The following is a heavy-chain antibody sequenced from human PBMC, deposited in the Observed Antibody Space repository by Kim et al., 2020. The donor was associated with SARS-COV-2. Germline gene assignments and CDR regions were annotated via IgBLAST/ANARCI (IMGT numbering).Heavy chain of an antibody. V-gene: IGHV3-9*01. D-gene: IGHD1-1*01. J-gene: IGHJ6*03. Sequence: SIGYADSVKGRFTISRDNAKNSLYLQMNSLRAEDTALYYCAKERTTYMDVWGKGTTVTVSS. CDR3: AKERTTYMDV. CDR2: SI.